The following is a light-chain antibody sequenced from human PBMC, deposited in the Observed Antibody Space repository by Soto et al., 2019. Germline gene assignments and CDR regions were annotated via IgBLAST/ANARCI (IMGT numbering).Light chain of an antibody. J-gene: IGKJ2*01. Sequence: ETVLTQSPGTLSLSPGERATLSCRASQSVGSRYLAWYQQKPGQAPRLLIYGASIRATGIPDRFSGSVSGTEFTLTTSRLESENFAVYYWQQYITAPPMYTFGQGTKLEIK. CDR1: QSVGSRY. CDR3: QQYITAPPMYT. V-gene: IGKV3-20*01. CDR2: GAS.